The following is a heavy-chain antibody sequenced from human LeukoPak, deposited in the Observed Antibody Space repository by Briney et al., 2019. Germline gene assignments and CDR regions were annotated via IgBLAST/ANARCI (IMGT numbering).Heavy chain of an antibody. V-gene: IGHV3-23*01. CDR1: GFTFSSYG. CDR2: ISGSGGST. J-gene: IGHJ4*02. CDR3: AKGSARHLPSLFDY. Sequence: SGGSLRLPCAASGFTFSSYGMSWVRQAPGKGLEWVSAISGSGGSTYYADSVKGRFTISRDNSKNTLYLQMNSLRAEDTAVYYCAKGSARHLPSLFDYWGQGTLVTVSS.